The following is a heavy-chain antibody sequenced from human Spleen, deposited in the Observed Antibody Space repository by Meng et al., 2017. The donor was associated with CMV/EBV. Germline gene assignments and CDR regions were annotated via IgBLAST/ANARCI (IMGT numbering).Heavy chain of an antibody. CDR1: GFTFSSYW. V-gene: IGHV3-48*04. J-gene: IGHJ6*02. D-gene: IGHD3-10*01. CDR3: APHITMVRGVIIDTHGMDV. Sequence: GGSLRLSCAASGFTFSSYWMSWVRQAPGKGLEWVSYISSSGSTIYYADSVKGRFTISRDNAKNSLYLKMNSLRAEDTAVYYCAPHITMVRGVIIDTHGMDVWGQGTTVTVSS. CDR2: ISSSGSTI.